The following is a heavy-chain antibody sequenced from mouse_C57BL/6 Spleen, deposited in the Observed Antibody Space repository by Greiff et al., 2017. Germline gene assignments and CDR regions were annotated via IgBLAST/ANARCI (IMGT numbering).Heavy chain of an antibody. D-gene: IGHD4-1*01. CDR3: TRGGGLGRRGYFDV. J-gene: IGHJ1*03. Sequence: QVQLQQSGAELVRPGASVTLSCKASGYTFTDYEMHWVKQTPVHGLEWIGAIDPETGGTAYNQKFKGKAILTADKSSSTAYMELRSLTSEDSAVYYSTRGGGLGRRGYFDVWGTGTTVTVSS. V-gene: IGHV1-15*01. CDR1: GYTFTDYE. CDR2: IDPETGGT.